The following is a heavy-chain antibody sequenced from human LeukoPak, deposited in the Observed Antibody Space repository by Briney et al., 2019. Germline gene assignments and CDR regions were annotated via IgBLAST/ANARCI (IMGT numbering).Heavy chain of an antibody. D-gene: IGHD1-26*01. CDR1: GGTFISYA. V-gene: IGHV1-69*04. J-gene: IGHJ4*02. CDR3: ASSIVGIRADDY. Sequence: SVTVSYKASGGTFISYAFTWVRQAPGQGLEWMGRIIPILNIAHYAQKFQGRVTVTADKSTSTAYRELSGLRSEDTALYYCASSIVGIRADDYWGQGTLVTVSS. CDR2: IIPILNIA.